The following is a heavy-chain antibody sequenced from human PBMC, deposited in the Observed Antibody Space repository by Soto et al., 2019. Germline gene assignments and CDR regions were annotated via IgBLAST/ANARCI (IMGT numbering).Heavy chain of an antibody. D-gene: IGHD6-19*01. CDR1: GFTFSSYE. CDR3: ATVAAVSPVDY. CDR2: ISSSGSTI. J-gene: IGHJ4*02. Sequence: LRLSCAASGFTFSSYEMNWVRQAPGKGLEWASYISSSGSTIYYADSVKGRFTISRDNAKNSLYLQMNSLRAEDTAVYYCATVAAVSPVDYWGQGTLVTVSS. V-gene: IGHV3-48*03.